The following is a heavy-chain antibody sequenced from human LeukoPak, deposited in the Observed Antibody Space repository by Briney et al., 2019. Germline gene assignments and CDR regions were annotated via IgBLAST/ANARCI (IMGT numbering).Heavy chain of an antibody. CDR3: ALHRGYHNGDVVGYFDL. D-gene: IGHD6-13*01. Sequence: GGSLRLSCATSQFKFNSYGMTWVRPAPGKGPEWVSVIRESGGSTAYADSVTGRFTISRDNSKKTLYLQMNSLRAEDTAVYYCALHRGYHNGDVVGYFDLWGRGSLVIVPS. CDR1: QFKFNSYG. CDR2: IRESGGST. J-gene: IGHJ2*01. V-gene: IGHV3-23*01.